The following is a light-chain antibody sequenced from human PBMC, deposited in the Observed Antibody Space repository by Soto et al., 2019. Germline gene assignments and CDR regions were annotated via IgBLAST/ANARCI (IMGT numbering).Light chain of an antibody. V-gene: IGLV2-23*01. CDR2: EGT. CDR1: TSDVGGYNL. J-gene: IGLJ1*01. CDR3: CSYASSSSYV. Sequence: QSVLTQPASVSGSPGQSITISCSGTTSDVGGYNLVSWYQQHTAKAPKLLIYEGTQRPPGVSSRFSGSKSGNTASLTISGLQAEDEADYYCCSYASSSSYVFGTGTKVTVL.